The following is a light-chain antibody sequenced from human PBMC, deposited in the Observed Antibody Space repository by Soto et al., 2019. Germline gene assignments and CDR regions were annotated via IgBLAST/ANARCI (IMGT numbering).Light chain of an antibody. Sequence: QSALTQPASVSGSPGQSLTISCAGTSNDIGGYNYVSWYQQPPSEAPKVMIYEVSHRPSGVSNRFSGSKSGNTASLTISGLQAEDEADYHCRSYTSSSTLYVFGSGTKVTVL. CDR2: EVS. CDR1: SNDIGGYNY. CDR3: RSYTSSSTLYV. V-gene: IGLV2-14*01. J-gene: IGLJ1*01.